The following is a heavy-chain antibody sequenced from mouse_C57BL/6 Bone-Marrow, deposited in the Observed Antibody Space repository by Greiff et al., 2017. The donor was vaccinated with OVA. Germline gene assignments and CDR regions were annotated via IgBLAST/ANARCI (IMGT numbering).Heavy chain of an antibody. D-gene: IGHD1-1*01. CDR2: IYPGDGDT. Sequence: VQLQQSGAELVKPGASVKISCKASGYAFSSYWMNWVKQRPGKGLEWIGQIYPGDGDTNYNGKFKGKATLTADKSSSTAYMQLSSLTSEDSAVYFCASHYYGSSLAYWGQGTTLTVSS. J-gene: IGHJ2*01. V-gene: IGHV1-80*01. CDR3: ASHYYGSSLAY. CDR1: GYAFSSYW.